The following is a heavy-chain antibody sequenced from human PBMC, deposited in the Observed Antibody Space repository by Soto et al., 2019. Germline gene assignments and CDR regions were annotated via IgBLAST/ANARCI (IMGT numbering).Heavy chain of an antibody. CDR2: VYHTGNT. CDR1: GASVSNNAYY. J-gene: IGHJ3*01. CDR3: ATVDLRLGELLDALGV. V-gene: IGHV4-61*08. D-gene: IGHD3-16*01. Sequence: QVQLLESGPGLVRPSETLSLTCTVSGASVSNNAYYWSWIRQSPGKGLEWIAYVYHTGNTNYNPYLRSRVTISLDTSKNQLSLKVRSVTAADTAVYYCATVDLRLGELLDALGVWGQGTMVTVSS.